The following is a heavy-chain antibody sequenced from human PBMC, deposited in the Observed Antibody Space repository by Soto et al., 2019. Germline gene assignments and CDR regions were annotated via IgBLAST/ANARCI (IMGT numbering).Heavy chain of an antibody. D-gene: IGHD3-10*01. Sequence: SVKVSCKASGGTFSSYAISWVRQAPGQGLEWMGGIIPIFGTANYAQKFQGRVTITADESTSTAYMELSSLRPEDTAVYYCARGITMVRGVQSAFDYWGQGTLVTVS. J-gene: IGHJ4*02. CDR1: GGTFSSYA. CDR3: ARGITMVRGVQSAFDY. CDR2: IIPIFGTA. V-gene: IGHV1-69*13.